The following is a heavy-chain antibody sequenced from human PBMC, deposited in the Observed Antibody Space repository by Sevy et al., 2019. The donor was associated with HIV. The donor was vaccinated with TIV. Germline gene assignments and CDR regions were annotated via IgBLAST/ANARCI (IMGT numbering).Heavy chain of an antibody. D-gene: IGHD1-26*01. CDR2: ISHDGINE. CDR1: GFTFSNYA. J-gene: IGHJ6*02. V-gene: IGHV3-30*18. CDR3: ANAYSGSYSHSYLYALDV. Sequence: GGSLRLSCAASGFTFSNYAMHWVRLAPGKGLDWVALISHDGINEYYADSVKGRFTISRDNSKNTVYLEMNSLRNEDTAIYFCANAYSGSYSHSYLYALDVWGQGTTVTVSS.